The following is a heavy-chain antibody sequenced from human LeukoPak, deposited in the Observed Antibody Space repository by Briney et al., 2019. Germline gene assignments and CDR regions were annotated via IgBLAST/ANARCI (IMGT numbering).Heavy chain of an antibody. Sequence: GGSLRLSCAASGFTFSSYAMSWVRQAPGKGLEWVSAISGSGGSTYYADSVKGRFTISRDNSKNTLYLQMNSLRAEDTAVYYCAREPSWWELPSRDNDAFDIWGQGTMVTVSS. CDR1: GFTFSSYA. V-gene: IGHV3-23*01. D-gene: IGHD1-26*01. CDR2: ISGSGGST. J-gene: IGHJ3*02. CDR3: AREPSWWELPSRDNDAFDI.